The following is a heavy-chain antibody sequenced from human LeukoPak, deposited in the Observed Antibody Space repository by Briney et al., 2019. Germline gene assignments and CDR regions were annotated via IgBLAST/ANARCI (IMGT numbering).Heavy chain of an antibody. CDR2: IRSDGSDK. CDR1: GFTFSNYG. V-gene: IGHV3-30*02. J-gene: IGHJ3*02. Sequence: PGGSLRLSCAASGFTFSNYGMHWVRQAPGKGLEWVAFIRSDGSDKYFADSVKGRITISRDNSKNTLYLQMNSLRAEDTAVYYCAGASFDAFNIWGQGTMVTVSS. D-gene: IGHD2/OR15-2a*01. CDR3: AGASFDAFNI.